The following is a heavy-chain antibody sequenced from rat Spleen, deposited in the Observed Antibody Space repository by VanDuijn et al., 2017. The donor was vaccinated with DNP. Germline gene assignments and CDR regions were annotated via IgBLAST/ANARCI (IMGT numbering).Heavy chain of an antibody. Sequence: EVQLQESGPGLVKPSQSLSLTCSVTGYSITSNYWGWIRKFPGNRMEWIGHISNSGSTSYNPSLTSRISIGRDTSKSQFFLHLNSVTTEDTATYFCVRGTAGLTWFGSWGQGTLVTVSS. CDR1: GYSITSNY. J-gene: IGHJ3*01. D-gene: IGHD1-4*01. V-gene: IGHV3-1*01. CDR2: ISNSGST. CDR3: VRGTAGLTWFGS.